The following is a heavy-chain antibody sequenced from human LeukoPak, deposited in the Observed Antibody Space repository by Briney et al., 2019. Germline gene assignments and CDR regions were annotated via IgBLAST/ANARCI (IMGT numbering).Heavy chain of an antibody. CDR3: ASLSYDFWSGYYTSGFDY. V-gene: IGHV4-38-2*02. Sequence: SETLSLTSTVSGYSISSGYYWGWIPQPPGKGLEWIGSIYHSGSTYYNPSLKIRVTISVDTSKNPFSRKLSSVPAADTAVYYCASLSYDFWSGYYTSGFDYWGQGTLVTVSS. CDR1: GYSISSGYY. J-gene: IGHJ4*02. CDR2: IYHSGST. D-gene: IGHD3-3*01.